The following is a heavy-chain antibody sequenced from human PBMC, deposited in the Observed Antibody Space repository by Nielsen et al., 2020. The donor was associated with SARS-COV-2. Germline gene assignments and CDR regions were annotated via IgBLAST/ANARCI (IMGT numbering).Heavy chain of an antibody. CDR3: ARRSSGWYWFDP. D-gene: IGHD6-19*01. V-gene: IGHV4-34*01. CDR1: GGSFSFYY. CDR2: INHSGST. J-gene: IGHJ5*01. Sequence: GSLRLSCAVYGGSFSFYYWSWIRQPPGKGLEWIGEINHSGSTNYNPSLKSRVTISVDTSKNQFSLKLSSVTAADTAVYYCARRSSGWYWFDPWGQGTLVTVSS.